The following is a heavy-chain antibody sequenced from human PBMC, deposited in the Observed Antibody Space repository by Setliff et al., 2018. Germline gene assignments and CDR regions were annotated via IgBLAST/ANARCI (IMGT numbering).Heavy chain of an antibody. D-gene: IGHD3-3*01. J-gene: IGHJ4*02. CDR2: VNDNGRTT. CDR1: GFSFSSYA. Sequence: GGSLRLSCAASGFSFSSYAMSWVRQAPGKGLEWVSTVNDNGRTTYYPNSVKGQFTISRDNSKNTLYLQMNNLRTDDTAVFYCVRDSPSSLYNFWSGCSDYWGQGTLVTVSS. CDR3: VRDSPSSLYNFWSGCSDY. V-gene: IGHV3-23*01.